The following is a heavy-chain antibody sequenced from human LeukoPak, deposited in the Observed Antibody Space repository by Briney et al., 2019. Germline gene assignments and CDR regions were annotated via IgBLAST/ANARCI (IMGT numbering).Heavy chain of an antibody. V-gene: IGHV3-21*01. CDR3: AREPGDSGY. D-gene: IGHD7-27*01. CDR2: ISSSSSSYI. J-gene: IGHJ4*02. CDR1: GFTFSSYS. Sequence: GESLKISCAASGFTFSSYSMNWVRQAPGKGLEWVSSISSSSSSYIYYADSVKGRFTISRDSAKNSLYLQMNSLRAEDTAVYYCAREPGDSGYWGQGTLVTVSS.